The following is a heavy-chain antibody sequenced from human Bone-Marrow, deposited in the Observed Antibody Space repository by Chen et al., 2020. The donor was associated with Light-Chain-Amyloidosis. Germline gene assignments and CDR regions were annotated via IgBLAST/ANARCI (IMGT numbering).Heavy chain of an antibody. CDR3: ARRRDGYNFDY. Sequence: EVQLEQSGPEVKKPGESLKISCKGSGYTFPNNWIGWVRQMPGKGLECMGVIYPDDSDARYSPSFEGQVTISADKSITTAYLQWRSLKASDTAMYYCARRRDGYNFDYWGQGTLVTVSS. D-gene: IGHD5-12*01. J-gene: IGHJ4*02. V-gene: IGHV5-51*01. CDR1: GYTFPNNW. CDR2: IYPDDSDA.